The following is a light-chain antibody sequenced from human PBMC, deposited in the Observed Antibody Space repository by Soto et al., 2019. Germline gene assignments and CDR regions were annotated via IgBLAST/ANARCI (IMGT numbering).Light chain of an antibody. Sequence: EIQMTQSPASVAASVGDRVTITCRTSQGISSWLRWYQQKPGKAPKLLIYAASRLQSGVASRFSRSGSGTYFSLTIRTLQPEDFAAYYCQQANGRSFTFGGGTQVQIK. V-gene: IGKV1D-12*01. CDR1: QGISSW. J-gene: IGKJ4*01. CDR2: AAS. CDR3: QQANGRSFT.